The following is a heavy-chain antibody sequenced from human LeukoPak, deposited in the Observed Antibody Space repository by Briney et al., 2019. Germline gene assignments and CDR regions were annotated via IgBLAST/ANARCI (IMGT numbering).Heavy chain of an antibody. J-gene: IGHJ6*02. CDR3: AAGSLYYYGMDV. Sequence: GGSLRLSCAASGFTFSSYAMSWVRQAPGKGLEWVSYISSSSSTIYYADSVKGRFTISRDNAKNSLYLQMNSPRDEDTAVYYCAAGSLYYYGMDVWGQGTTVTVSS. V-gene: IGHV3-48*02. CDR2: ISSSSSTI. CDR1: GFTFSSYA. D-gene: IGHD3-10*01.